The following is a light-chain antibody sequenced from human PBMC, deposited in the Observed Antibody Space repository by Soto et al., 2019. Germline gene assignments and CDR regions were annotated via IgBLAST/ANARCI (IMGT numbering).Light chain of an antibody. CDR1: HSIRSY. V-gene: IGKV1-5*03. CDR2: RAS. Sequence: DIQMTQSPSTLSASVGDRVTITCRASHSIRSYLAWYQQIPGKAPKLLIHRASYLESGVPSRFSGSGSETDFTLAIGCLQPEDSATYFCQQYYIYPPAFGPGTKVQIK. J-gene: IGKJ3*01. CDR3: QQYYIYPPA.